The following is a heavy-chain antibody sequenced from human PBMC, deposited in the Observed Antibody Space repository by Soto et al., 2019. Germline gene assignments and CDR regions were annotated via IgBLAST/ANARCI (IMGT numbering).Heavy chain of an antibody. CDR1: GFTFSIYG. V-gene: IGHV3-30*18. J-gene: IGHJ5*02. D-gene: IGHD3-3*01. Sequence: GGSLRLSCVASGFTFSIYGMHWVRQTPGKGLEWVAVISNDGNKKYYVESVEGRFSISRDNSKDTVYLQMNNVRPEDTAKYYCAKDKVPYYDFWSGQRWFDPWGQGTQVTV. CDR2: ISNDGNKK. CDR3: AKDKVPYYDFWSGQRWFDP.